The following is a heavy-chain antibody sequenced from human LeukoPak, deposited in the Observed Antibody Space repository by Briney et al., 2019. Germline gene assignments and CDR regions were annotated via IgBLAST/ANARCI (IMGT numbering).Heavy chain of an antibody. D-gene: IGHD3-22*01. J-gene: IGHJ4*02. CDR2: ISSSSSYI. Sequence: GGPLSLSCAASGFTFSSYSMNGFRQAPGKGRKGVSSISSSSSYIYYADSVKGRFTISRDNAKNSLYLQMNSLRAEDTAVYYCARDGGLLRQWGQGTLVTVSS. CDR3: ARDGGLLRQ. V-gene: IGHV3-21*01. CDR1: GFTFSSYS.